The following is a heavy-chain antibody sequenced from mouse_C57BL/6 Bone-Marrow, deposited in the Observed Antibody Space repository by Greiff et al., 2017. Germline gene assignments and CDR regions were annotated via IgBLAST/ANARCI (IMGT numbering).Heavy chain of an antibody. CDR2: SYPRSGNT. Sequence: VQLQQSGAELARPGASVKLSCKASGYTFTSYGISWVKQRTGQGLEWIGESYPRSGNTYYNEKFKGQATLTAGKSSSTAYMELRSLTSEDSAVYFCARRGDYGGYWGQGTTRTVSS. CDR1: GYTFTSYG. J-gene: IGHJ2*01. CDR3: ARRGDYGGY. V-gene: IGHV1-81*01. D-gene: IGHD1-1*01.